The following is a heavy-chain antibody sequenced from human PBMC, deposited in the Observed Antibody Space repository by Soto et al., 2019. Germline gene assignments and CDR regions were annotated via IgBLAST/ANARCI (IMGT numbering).Heavy chain of an antibody. J-gene: IGHJ4*02. D-gene: IGHD6-6*01. CDR2: IRSKAYGGTT. CDR3: TRRSSAFDY. V-gene: IGHV3-49*04. CDR1: GFTFGDYA. Sequence: GGSLRLSCTASGFTFGDYAMSWVRQAPGKGLEWVGFIRSKAYGGTTEYAASVKGRFTISRDDSKSIAYLQMNSLKTEDTAVYYCTRRSSAFDYWGQGTLVTVSS.